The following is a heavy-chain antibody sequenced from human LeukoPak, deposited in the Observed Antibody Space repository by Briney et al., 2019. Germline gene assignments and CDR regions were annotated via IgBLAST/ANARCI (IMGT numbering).Heavy chain of an antibody. V-gene: IGHV1-69*04. D-gene: IGHD3-10*01. CDR3: ATSGTGSHSNWFDP. CDR1: GGTFSSYA. CDR2: IIPIFGIA. J-gene: IGHJ5*02. Sequence: SVKVSCKASGGTFSSYAISWVRQAPGQGLEWMGRIIPIFGIANYAQKFQGRVTITADKSTSAAYMELSSLRSEDTAVYYCATSGTGSHSNWFDPWGQGTLVTVSS.